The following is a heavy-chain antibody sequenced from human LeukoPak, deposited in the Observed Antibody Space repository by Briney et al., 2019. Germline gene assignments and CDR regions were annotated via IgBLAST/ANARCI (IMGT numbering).Heavy chain of an antibody. CDR1: GYTFTGYY. J-gene: IGHJ4*02. V-gene: IGHV1-2*02. CDR3: GRGQQLGYDLLDY. Sequence: ASVKVSCKASGYTFTGYYMHWGRQAPGQGLEWMGWINPNSGGTNYAQKFQGRVTMTRDTSISTAYMELSRLRSDDTAVYYCGRGQQLGYDLLDYWGQGTLVTVSS. CDR2: INPNSGGT. D-gene: IGHD6-13*01.